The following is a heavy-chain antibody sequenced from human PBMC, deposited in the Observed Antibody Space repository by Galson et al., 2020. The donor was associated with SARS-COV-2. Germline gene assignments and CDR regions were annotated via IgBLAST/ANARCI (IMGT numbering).Heavy chain of an antibody. V-gene: IGHV3-30-3*01. CDR1: GFTFSSYA. CDR3: ARFGYSSGWYWDY. D-gene: IGHD6-19*01. CDR2: ISYDGSNK. Sequence: GESLKISCAASGFTFSSYAMHWVRQAPGKGLEWVTVISYDGSNKYYADSVKGRFTISRDNSKNTLYLQMNSLRAEDTAVYYCARFGYSSGWYWDYWGQGTLVTVSS. J-gene: IGHJ4*02.